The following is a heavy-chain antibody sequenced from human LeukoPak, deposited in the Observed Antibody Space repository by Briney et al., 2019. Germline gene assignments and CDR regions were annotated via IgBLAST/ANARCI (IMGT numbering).Heavy chain of an antibody. CDR3: ARSDGYGLVGI. D-gene: IGHD3-10*01. CDR2: ISGSGST. J-gene: IGHJ3*02. V-gene: IGHV4-4*07. CDR1: GDSISYFY. Sequence: SETLSLTCSVSGDSISYFYWSWIRQAAGKGLEWIGRISGSGSTDYNASLKSRVTISVDTSKNQFSLKLSSVTAADTAVYYCARSDGYGLVGIWGQGTMVTVSS.